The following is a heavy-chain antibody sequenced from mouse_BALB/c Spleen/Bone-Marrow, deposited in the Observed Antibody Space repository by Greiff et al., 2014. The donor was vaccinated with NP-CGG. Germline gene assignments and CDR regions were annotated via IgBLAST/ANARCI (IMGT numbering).Heavy chain of an antibody. CDR1: GFNIKDTY. CDR2: IDPANGNT. V-gene: IGHV14-3*02. Sequence: EVMLVESGAELMKPGASVKLSCTASGFNIKDTYMHWVKQRPEQGLEWIGRIDPANGNTKYDPKFQGKATITADTSSNTAYLQLSSLTSEDTAVYYCARRTRYAMDYWGQGTSVTVSS. CDR3: ARRTRYAMDY. J-gene: IGHJ4*01. D-gene: IGHD3-3*01.